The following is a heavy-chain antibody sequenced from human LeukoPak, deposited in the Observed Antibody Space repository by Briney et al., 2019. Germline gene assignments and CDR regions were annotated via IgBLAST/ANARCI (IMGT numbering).Heavy chain of an antibody. Sequence: GGSLRLSCAASGFTFSSYAMLWVRQAPGKGLKWVAVISYDGSNKYYADSVKGRFTISRDNSKNTLYLQMNSLRAEDTAVYYCARGNRWDCSSTSCYTLPSFDYWGQGTLVTVSS. V-gene: IGHV3-30*01. J-gene: IGHJ4*02. CDR3: ARGNRWDCSSTSCYTLPSFDY. CDR1: GFTFSSYA. D-gene: IGHD2-2*02. CDR2: ISYDGSNK.